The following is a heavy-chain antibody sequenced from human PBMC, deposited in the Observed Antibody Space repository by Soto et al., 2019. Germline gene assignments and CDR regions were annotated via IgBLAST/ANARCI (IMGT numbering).Heavy chain of an antibody. Sequence: LQLEESGPGLVKPSETLSLTCTVSGASITGSRYYWGWIRQPPGKGLEWIGTIYHIGSPYYNPSPXRXXTMSVATAKKQVSLRLTAVTAADTAVYYCVKTYGSMNWLDLWGQGTLVTVSS. CDR2: IYHIGSP. CDR3: VKTYGSMNWLDL. V-gene: IGHV4-39*01. J-gene: IGHJ5*02. D-gene: IGHD3-10*01. CDR1: GASITGSRYY.